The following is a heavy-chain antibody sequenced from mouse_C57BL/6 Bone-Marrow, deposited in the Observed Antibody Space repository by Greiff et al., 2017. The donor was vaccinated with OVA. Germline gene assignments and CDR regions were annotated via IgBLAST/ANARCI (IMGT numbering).Heavy chain of an antibody. Sequence: EVKVVESGGGLVQPGESLKLSCESNEYEFPSHDMSWVRKTPEKRLELVAAINSDGGSTYYPDTMERRFIISRDNTKKTLYLQMSSLRSEDTALYYCARHSYYYGSSYAMDYWGQGTSVTVSS. CDR2: INSDGGST. V-gene: IGHV5-2*01. D-gene: IGHD1-1*01. J-gene: IGHJ4*01. CDR1: EYEFPSHD. CDR3: ARHSYYYGSSYAMDY.